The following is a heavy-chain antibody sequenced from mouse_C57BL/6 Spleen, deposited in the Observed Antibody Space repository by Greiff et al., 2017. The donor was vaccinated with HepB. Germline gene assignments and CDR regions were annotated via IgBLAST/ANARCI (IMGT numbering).Heavy chain of an antibody. CDR1: GYTFTSYW. CDR2: IDPSDSYT. Sequence: QVQLKQPGAELVRPGTSVKLSCKASGYTFTSYWMHWVKQRPGQGLEWIGVIDPSDSYTNYNQKFKGKATLTVDTSSSTAYMQLSSLTSEDSAVYYCARWEGGPAYWGQVTLVTVSA. J-gene: IGHJ3*01. CDR3: ARWEGGPAY. V-gene: IGHV1-59*01. D-gene: IGHD4-1*01.